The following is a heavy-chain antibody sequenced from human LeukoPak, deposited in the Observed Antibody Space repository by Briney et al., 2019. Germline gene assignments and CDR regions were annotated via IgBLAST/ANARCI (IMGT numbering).Heavy chain of an antibody. CDR3: ARDMSGSYLVD. CDR1: GFIFSNYW. CDR2: IKQDGSEK. V-gene: IGHV3-7*01. J-gene: IGHJ4*02. Sequence: GGSLRLSCAASGFIFSNYWMTWVRQAPGKGLEWMANIKQDGSEKYYVDSVKGRFTISRDNAKNSLYLQMNSLRAEDTAVYYCARDMSGSYLVDWGQGTLVTVSS. D-gene: IGHD1-26*01.